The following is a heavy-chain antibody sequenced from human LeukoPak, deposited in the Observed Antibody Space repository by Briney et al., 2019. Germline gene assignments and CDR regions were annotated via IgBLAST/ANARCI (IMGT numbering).Heavy chain of an antibody. V-gene: IGHV3-21*04. CDR2: ISSSSSYI. CDR1: GFTFSSYS. CDR3: ARVAFRSSSYISGIDY. Sequence: GGSLRLSCAASGFTFSSYSMNWVRQAPGKGLEWVSSISSSSSYIYYADSVKGRFTISRDNSKNTLYLRMDSLRGEDTAVYYCARVAFRSSSYISGIDYWGQGTLVTVSS. D-gene: IGHD6-6*01. J-gene: IGHJ4*02.